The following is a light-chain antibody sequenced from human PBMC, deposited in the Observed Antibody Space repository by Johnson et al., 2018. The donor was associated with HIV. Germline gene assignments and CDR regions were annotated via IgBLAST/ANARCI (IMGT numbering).Light chain of an antibody. CDR2: QNN. CDR3: GTWDSSLSDSYC. V-gene: IGLV1-51*02. CDR1: SSNIGDNY. J-gene: IGLJ1*01. Sequence: QSVLTQPPSVSAAPGQKVSISCSGSSSNIGDNYVSWYQQLPGTAPKLLIYQNNKRPSGIPDRFSGSKSGTSATLGITGLQTGDEADYYCGTWDSSLSDSYCFRTETLYTVL.